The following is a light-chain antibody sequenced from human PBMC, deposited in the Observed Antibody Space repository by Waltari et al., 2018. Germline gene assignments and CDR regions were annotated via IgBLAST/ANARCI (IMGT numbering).Light chain of an antibody. Sequence: QLVLTQSPSASASLGASVKLTCTLSSGHSSNVIAWLQQQQEKGPRYLMKVNSDGSHSKWDVIPDRFSGSSSGAERYLTIASLQSEDEADYYCQTGGHGTWVFGGGTKLTVL. CDR2: VNSDGSH. CDR3: QTGGHGTWV. CDR1: SGHSSNV. V-gene: IGLV4-69*01. J-gene: IGLJ3*02.